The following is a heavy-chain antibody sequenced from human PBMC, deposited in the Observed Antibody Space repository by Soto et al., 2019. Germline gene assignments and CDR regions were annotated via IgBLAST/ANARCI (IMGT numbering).Heavy chain of an antibody. Sequence: ASVKVSCKASGGTFSSYAISWVRQAPGHGLEWMGGIIPIFGTANYAQKFQGRVTITADESTSTAYMELSSLRSEDTAVYYCASGRGETYSSSESNRFDYWGQGTLVTVSS. CDR1: GGTFSSYA. CDR3: ASGRGETYSSSESNRFDY. V-gene: IGHV1-69*13. D-gene: IGHD6-13*01. CDR2: IIPIFGTA. J-gene: IGHJ4*02.